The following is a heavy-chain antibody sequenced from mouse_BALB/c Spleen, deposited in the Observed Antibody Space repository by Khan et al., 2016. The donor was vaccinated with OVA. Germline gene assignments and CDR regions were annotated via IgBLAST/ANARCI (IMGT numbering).Heavy chain of an antibody. J-gene: IGHJ3*01. CDR1: GYSITSEFA. CDR2: ISYRGNT. Sequence: VQLKQSGPGLVKPSQSLSLTCTVTGYSITSEFAWNWIRQFPGNKLEWMGYISYRGNTRYNPSLKSLISITRDTSRNQFFLQLNSVTTEDTATYYCARKDYYDCDPFPYWGQGTLVTVSA. D-gene: IGHD2-4*01. CDR3: ARKDYYDCDPFPY. V-gene: IGHV3-2*02.